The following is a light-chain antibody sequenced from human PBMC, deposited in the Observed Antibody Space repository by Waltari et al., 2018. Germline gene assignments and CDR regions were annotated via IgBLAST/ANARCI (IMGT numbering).Light chain of an antibody. CDR3: QQYNNWPPLT. CDR1: QGVRRN. CDR2: GAS. Sequence: EIVMTQSTATLSVSPGDRATLSCRASQGVRRNLAWYQQKPGQAPRLLIYGASTRATGIPGRFSGSGSGTEFTLTISSLQSEDFAVYYCQQYNNWPPLTFGGGTKVEIE. V-gene: IGKV3-15*01. J-gene: IGKJ4*01.